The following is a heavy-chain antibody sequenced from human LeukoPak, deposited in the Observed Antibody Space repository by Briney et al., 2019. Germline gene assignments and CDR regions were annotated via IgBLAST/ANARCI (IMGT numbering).Heavy chain of an antibody. D-gene: IGHD6-19*01. J-gene: IGHJ4*02. Sequence: PGGSLRLSCAASGVTFTNYAMTWVRHAPGKGLEWVSGISISGGSTDYADSVKGRFTISRDNSKNTLYLQMNSLRAEDTAVYYCAKVPAGNKVEYWGQGTMVTVSS. V-gene: IGHV3-23*01. CDR3: AKVPAGNKVEY. CDR1: GVTFTNYA. CDR2: ISISGGST.